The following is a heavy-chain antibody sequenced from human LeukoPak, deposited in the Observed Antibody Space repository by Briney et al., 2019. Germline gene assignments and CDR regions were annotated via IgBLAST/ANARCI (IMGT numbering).Heavy chain of an antibody. CDR1: GGSFSGYY. D-gene: IGHD2-21*02. J-gene: IGHJ3*02. V-gene: IGHV4-34*01. Sequence: PSETLSLTCGVYGGSFSGYYWSWIRQPPGKGLEWIGEINHSGSTNYNPSLKSRVTISVDTSKNQFSLKLSSVTAADTAVYYCAREAAYCGGDCGHAFDIWGQGTMVTVSS. CDR3: AREAAYCGGDCGHAFDI. CDR2: INHSGST.